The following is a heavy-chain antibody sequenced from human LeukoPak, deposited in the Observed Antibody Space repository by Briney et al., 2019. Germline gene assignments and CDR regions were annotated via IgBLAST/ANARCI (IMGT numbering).Heavy chain of an antibody. V-gene: IGHV3-30-3*01. CDR3: ARGDYYGSGSYSDH. CDR1: GITLSRYA. J-gene: IGHJ4*02. CDR2: ISYDGSNK. Sequence: TGGSLRLSCAASGITLSRYAMHWVRQAPGKGLEWVAVISYDGSNKYYADSVKGRFTISRDNSENTLYLEMNSLRTEDTAVYYCARGDYYGSGSYSDHWGQGTLVTVSS. D-gene: IGHD3-10*01.